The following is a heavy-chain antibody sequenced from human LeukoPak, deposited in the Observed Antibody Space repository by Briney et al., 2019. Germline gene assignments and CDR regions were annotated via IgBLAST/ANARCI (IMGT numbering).Heavy chain of an antibody. CDR3: ARGPGSSGGAYVGDY. J-gene: IGHJ4*01. CDR2: ISWNSGSI. CDR1: GFIFNNYA. Sequence: GGSLRLSCAGSGFIFNNYAMHWVRQPPGKGLEWVSGISWNSGSIDYADSVKGRFTISRDNAKSTLYLQMNSLRAEDTAVYYCARGPGSSGGAYVGDYWGHGTLVTVSS. V-gene: IGHV3-9*01. D-gene: IGHD3-22*01.